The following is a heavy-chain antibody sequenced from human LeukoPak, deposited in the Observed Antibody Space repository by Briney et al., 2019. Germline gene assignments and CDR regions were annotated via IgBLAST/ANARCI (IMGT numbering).Heavy chain of an antibody. CDR1: GYTFTGYY. J-gene: IGHJ5*02. CDR3: ARGALPYCGGDCYSSWFDP. D-gene: IGHD2-21*02. CDR2: INPNSGGT. V-gene: IGHV1-2*04. Sequence: GASVKVSCKASGYTFTGYYMHWVRQAPGQGLEWMGWINPNSGGTNYAQKFQGWVTMTRDTSISTAYMELSRLRSDDTAVYYCARGALPYCGGDCYSSWFDPWGQGTLVTVSS.